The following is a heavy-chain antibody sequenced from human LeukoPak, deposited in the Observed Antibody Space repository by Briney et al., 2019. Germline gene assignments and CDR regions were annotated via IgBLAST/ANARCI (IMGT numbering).Heavy chain of an antibody. J-gene: IGHJ6*02. Sequence: GESLKISCKASGYKFTNYWSGWVRQMPGKGLEWMGIIYPDDSDIKYSPSFQGQVTISADKSITTAYLQWSSLKASDTAMYYCARQDTEASGYHYGMDVWGQGTTVTVSS. V-gene: IGHV5-51*01. CDR2: IYPDDSDI. CDR3: ARQDTEASGYHYGMDV. D-gene: IGHD6-25*01. CDR1: GYKFTNYW.